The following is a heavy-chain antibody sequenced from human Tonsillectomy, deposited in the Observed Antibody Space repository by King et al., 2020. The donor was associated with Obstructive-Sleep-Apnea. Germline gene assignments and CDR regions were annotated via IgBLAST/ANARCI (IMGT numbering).Heavy chain of an antibody. CDR3: TTLDQLLPTGDAFDI. V-gene: IGHV3-73*01. CDR1: GFSFSGSA. Sequence: VQLVESGGGLVQPGGSLKLSCAASGFSFSGSAMHWVRQASGKGLEWVCRVRNKAFNYATTYAASVKGRFTISRNYSKSTAYLQMNSLKTEDTAVYFCTTLDQLLPTGDAFDIWGQGTTVTVSS. J-gene: IGHJ3*02. CDR2: VRNKAFNYAT. D-gene: IGHD1-1*01.